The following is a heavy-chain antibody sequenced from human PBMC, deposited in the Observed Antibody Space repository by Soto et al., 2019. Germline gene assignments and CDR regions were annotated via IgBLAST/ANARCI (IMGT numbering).Heavy chain of an antibody. CDR3: AKSITGTTPPFDY. Sequence: GGSLRLSCAASGFTFSSYGMHWVRQAPGKGLEWVAVISYDGSNKYYADSVKGRFTISRDNSKNTLYLQMNSLRAEDTAVYYCAKSITGTTPPFDYWGQGTLVTAPQ. D-gene: IGHD1-7*01. J-gene: IGHJ4*02. CDR1: GFTFSSYG. V-gene: IGHV3-30*18. CDR2: ISYDGSNK.